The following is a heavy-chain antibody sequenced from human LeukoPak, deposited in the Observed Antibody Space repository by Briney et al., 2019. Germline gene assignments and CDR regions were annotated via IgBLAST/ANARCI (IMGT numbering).Heavy chain of an antibody. Sequence: ASVKVSCKASGGTFSSYAISWVRQAPGQGLEWMGWINPNSGGTNYAQKFQGRVTMTGDTSISTAYMGLSRLRSDDTAVYYCAKTYYYDSSGYGGIDYWGQGTLVTVSS. CDR3: AKTYYYDSSGYGGIDY. D-gene: IGHD3-22*01. V-gene: IGHV1-2*02. CDR1: GGTFSSYA. J-gene: IGHJ4*02. CDR2: INPNSGGT.